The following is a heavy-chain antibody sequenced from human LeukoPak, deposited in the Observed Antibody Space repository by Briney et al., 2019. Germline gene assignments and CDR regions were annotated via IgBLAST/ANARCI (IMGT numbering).Heavy chain of an antibody. D-gene: IGHD3-10*01. CDR1: GFTFSSSW. CDR3: ARVVPPLYYFDY. V-gene: IGHV3-7*01. Sequence: GGSLRLSCAAFGFTFSSSWMSWVRQAPGKGLEWVANIKQDGSEKYYVDSVKGRFIISRDSAKNSLYLQMNSLRAEDTAVYYCARVVPPLYYFDYWGQGTLVTVSS. CDR2: IKQDGSEK. J-gene: IGHJ4*02.